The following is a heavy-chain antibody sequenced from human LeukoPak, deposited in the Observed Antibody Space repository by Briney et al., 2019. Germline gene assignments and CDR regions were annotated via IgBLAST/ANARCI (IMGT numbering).Heavy chain of an antibody. D-gene: IGHD2-2*02. CDR1: GFTFSSYS. Sequence: GGSLRLSCAASGFTFSSYSMNWVRQAPGEGLEWVSYISSSSSTIYYADSVKGRFTISRDNAKNSLYLQMNSLGAEDTAVYYCARDLIEVPAAIKGGHYYYYYYMDVWGKGTTVTVSS. CDR3: ARDLIEVPAAIKGGHYYYYYYMDV. CDR2: ISSSSSTI. V-gene: IGHV3-48*04. J-gene: IGHJ6*03.